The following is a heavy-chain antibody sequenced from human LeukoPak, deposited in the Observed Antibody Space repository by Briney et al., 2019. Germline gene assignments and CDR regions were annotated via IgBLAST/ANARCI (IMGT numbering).Heavy chain of an antibody. CDR3: ARGLGSYAYSDAFDI. D-gene: IGHD2-2*01. J-gene: IGHJ3*02. CDR2: ITSSSSYI. Sequence: SGGSLRLSCAASGFIFSNYSMNWVRQAPGKGLEWVSSITSSSSYIYYADSVKGRITISRDNAKNSLYLQMNSLRAEDTAVYYCARGLGSYAYSDAFDIWGQGTMATVSS. CDR1: GFIFSNYS. V-gene: IGHV3-21*01.